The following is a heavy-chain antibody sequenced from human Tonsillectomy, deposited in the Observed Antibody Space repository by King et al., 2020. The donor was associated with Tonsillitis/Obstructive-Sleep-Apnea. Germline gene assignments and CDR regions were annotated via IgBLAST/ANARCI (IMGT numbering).Heavy chain of an antibody. CDR2: IYYSGST. V-gene: IGHV4-31*03. Sequence: LQLQESGPGLVKPSQTLSLTCTVSGGSISSGGYYWSWIRQHPGKGLEWIGYIYYSGSTYYNPSLKSRVTISVDTSKNQFSLKLSSVTATDTAVYYCARVFRESDAFDIWGQGTMVTVSS. CDR1: GGSISSGGYY. CDR3: ARVFRESDAFDI. J-gene: IGHJ3*02.